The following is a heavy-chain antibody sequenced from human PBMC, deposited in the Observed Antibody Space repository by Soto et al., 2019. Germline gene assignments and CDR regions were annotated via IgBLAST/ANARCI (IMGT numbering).Heavy chain of an antibody. J-gene: IGHJ4*02. V-gene: IGHV3-7*01. CDR2: IRQDGSEK. Sequence: PGGSLRLSCVGSGFTFSSNWMTWVRQAPGKGLEWVGNIRQDGSEKNYVDSVKGRFTISRDNAKNTLYLQMNSLRADDTAVYYCAKDFFGSDSSGYPALLFDSWGQGTLVTVSS. D-gene: IGHD3-22*01. CDR3: AKDFFGSDSSGYPALLFDS. CDR1: GFTFSSNW.